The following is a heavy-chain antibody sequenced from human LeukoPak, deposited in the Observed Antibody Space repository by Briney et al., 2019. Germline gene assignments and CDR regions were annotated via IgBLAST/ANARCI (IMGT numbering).Heavy chain of an antibody. CDR3: ASDNSGDSDDAFDI. Sequence: ASVKVSCKASGYTFSSYEISWVRQAPGQGLEWMGWISAYNGNRNYAQKFQGRVTMTTDSSTSTAYMELRSLRSDDTAVYYCASDNSGDSDDAFDIWGQGTMVTVSS. V-gene: IGHV1-18*01. CDR2: ISAYNGNR. J-gene: IGHJ3*02. CDR1: GYTFSSYE. D-gene: IGHD2-21*02.